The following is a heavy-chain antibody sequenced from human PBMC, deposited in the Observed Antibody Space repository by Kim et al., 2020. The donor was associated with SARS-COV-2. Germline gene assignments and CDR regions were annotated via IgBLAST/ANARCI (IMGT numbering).Heavy chain of an antibody. J-gene: IGHJ4*02. CDR3: ARGGTNAYYPFDY. D-gene: IGHD3-16*01. CDR1: GFTFSSYW. CDR2: INSDGSST. V-gene: IGHV3-74*01. Sequence: GGSLRLSCVASGFTFSSYWMHWVRQAPGKGLVCVSRINSDGSSTSYADSVKGRFSISRDNAKNTLYLQMNSLRAEDTAVYYCARGGTNAYYPFDYWGQGTLVPVST.